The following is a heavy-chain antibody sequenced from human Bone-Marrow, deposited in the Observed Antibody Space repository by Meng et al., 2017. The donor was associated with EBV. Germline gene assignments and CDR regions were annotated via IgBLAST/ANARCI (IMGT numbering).Heavy chain of an antibody. Sequence: QVQLVESGGGVVQLENALRLSCSASGFTLRNFGMHWVRQAPGRGLEWVAFISYDEIGEYYTDSVKGRFTISRDISKNALYLQMNSLRIEDTAVYYCAKAGGYNYRYPLDQWGQGTLVTVSS. V-gene: IGHV3-30*18. J-gene: IGHJ4*02. CDR1: GFTLRNFG. D-gene: IGHD5-18*01. CDR2: ISYDEIGE. CDR3: AKAGGYNYRYPLDQ.